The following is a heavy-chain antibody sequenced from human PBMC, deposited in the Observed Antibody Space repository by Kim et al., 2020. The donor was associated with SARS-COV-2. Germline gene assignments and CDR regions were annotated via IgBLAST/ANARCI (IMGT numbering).Heavy chain of an antibody. CDR1: GFTFSDYY. Sequence: GGSLRLSCAASGFTFSDYYMSWIRQAPGKGLEWVSYISSSSSYTNYADSVKGRFTISRDNAKNSLYLQMNSLRAEDTAVYYCARVTVTGGYYYYYYGMDVWGQGTTVTVSS. V-gene: IGHV3-11*06. D-gene: IGHD4-17*01. J-gene: IGHJ6*02. CDR2: ISSSSSYT. CDR3: ARVTVTGGYYYYYYGMDV.